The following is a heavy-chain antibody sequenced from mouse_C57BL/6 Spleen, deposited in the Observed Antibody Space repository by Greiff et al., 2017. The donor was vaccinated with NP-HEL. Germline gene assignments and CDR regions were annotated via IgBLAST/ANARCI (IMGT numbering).Heavy chain of an antibody. J-gene: IGHJ4*01. Sequence: VQLQQSGPGLVQPSQSLSITCTVSGFSLTSYGVHWVRQSPGKGLEWLGVIWSGGSTDYNAAFISRLSISKDNSKSQVFFKMNSLQADDTVIYYCARTKGIYYYDAMDYWGQGTSVTVSS. D-gene: IGHD1-1*01. CDR1: GFSLTSYG. CDR3: ARTKGIYYYDAMDY. V-gene: IGHV2-2*01. CDR2: IWSGGST.